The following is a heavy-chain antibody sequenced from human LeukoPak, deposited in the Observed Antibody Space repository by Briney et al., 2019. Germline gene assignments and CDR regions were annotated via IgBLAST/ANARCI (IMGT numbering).Heavy chain of an antibody. CDR3: ARYGDAQYYYYGMDV. CDR1: ADSIGTYD. Sequence: SETLSLTCTVSADSIGTYDWTWIRQPPGKGLEWIGYLYKSGNTNYNSSLKSRVSIALDTSKNQFSLKLSSVTAADTAVYYCARYGDAQYYYYGMDVWGQGTMVTVSS. D-gene: IGHD5-24*01. V-gene: IGHV4-59*08. J-gene: IGHJ6*02. CDR2: LYKSGNT.